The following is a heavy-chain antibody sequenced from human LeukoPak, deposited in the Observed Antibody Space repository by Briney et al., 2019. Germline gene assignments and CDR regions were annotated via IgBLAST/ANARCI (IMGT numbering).Heavy chain of an antibody. CDR2: IRGSGSDI. D-gene: IGHD3-10*01. CDR3: ARDFGWAFDM. J-gene: IGHJ3*02. Sequence: GGSLRLSCAASGFTFSDYYMSWIRQAPGKGLECVSYIRGSGSDIYYADSVKGRFTISRDNAKNSLYLQMNSLRADDTAVYYCARDFGWAFDMWGQGTVVTVSS. V-gene: IGHV3-11*04. CDR1: GFTFSDYY.